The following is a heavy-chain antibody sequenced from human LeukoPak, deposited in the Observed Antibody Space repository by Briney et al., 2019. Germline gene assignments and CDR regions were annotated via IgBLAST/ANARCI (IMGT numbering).Heavy chain of an antibody. D-gene: IGHD3-22*01. Sequence: PSETLSLTCAVSGGSISSGGYSWSWIRQPPGKGLEWIGYIYHSGSTYYNPSLKSRVTISVDTSKNQFSLKLSSVTAADTAVYYCARSSPIPWYYYDSSGYYVNYFDYWGQGTLVTVSS. V-gene: IGHV4-30-2*02. CDR2: IYHSGST. J-gene: IGHJ4*02. CDR1: GGSISSGGYS. CDR3: ARSSPIPWYYYDSSGYYVNYFDY.